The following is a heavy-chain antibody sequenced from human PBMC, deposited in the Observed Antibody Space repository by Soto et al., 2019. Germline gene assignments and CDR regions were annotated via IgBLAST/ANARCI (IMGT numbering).Heavy chain of an antibody. Sequence: PSGTLSLTCAVCGGSFSGYYWSWIRQPPGKGLEWIGEINHSGSTNYNPSLKSRVTISVDTSKNQFSLKLSSVTAADTAVYYCARHPSDFWFDPWGQGTLVTVSS. CDR1: GGSFSGYY. D-gene: IGHD2-21*02. CDR2: INHSGST. V-gene: IGHV4-34*01. CDR3: ARHPSDFWFDP. J-gene: IGHJ5*02.